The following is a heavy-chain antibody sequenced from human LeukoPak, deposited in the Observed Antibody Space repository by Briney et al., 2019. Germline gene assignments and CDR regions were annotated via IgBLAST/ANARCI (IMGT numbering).Heavy chain of an antibody. V-gene: IGHV3-23*01. J-gene: IGHJ4*02. Sequence: PGGSLRLSCAASGLTFSIYAMNWVRQAPGKGLEWVSTISGSGDNAYYAGSVKGRFTISRDNSKNTLYLQMNSLRAEDTAVYYCAKDRRAGSYDYWGQGTLVTVSS. CDR3: AKDRRAGSYDY. CDR2: ISGSGDNA. CDR1: GLTFSIYA. D-gene: IGHD3-10*01.